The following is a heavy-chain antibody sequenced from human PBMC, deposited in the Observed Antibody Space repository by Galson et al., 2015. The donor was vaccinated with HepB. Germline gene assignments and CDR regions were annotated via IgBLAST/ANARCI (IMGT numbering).Heavy chain of an antibody. Sequence: SVKVSCKASGYTFTSYYMHWVRQAPGQGLEWMGWINPNSGGTNYAQKFQGRVTMTRDTSISTAYMELSRLRSDDTAVYYCAISEWEGLRDFDYWGQGTLVTVSS. CDR3: AISEWEGLRDFDY. CDR1: GYTFTSYY. V-gene: IGHV1-2*02. J-gene: IGHJ4*02. D-gene: IGHD1-26*01. CDR2: INPNSGGT.